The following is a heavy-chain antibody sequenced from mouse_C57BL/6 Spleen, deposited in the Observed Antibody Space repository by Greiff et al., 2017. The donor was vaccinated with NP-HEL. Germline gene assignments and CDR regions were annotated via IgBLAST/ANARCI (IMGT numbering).Heavy chain of an antibody. Sequence: EVKLQESGGDLVKPGGSLKLSCAASGFTFSSYGMSWVRQTPDKRLEWVATISSGGSYTYYPDSVKGRFTISRDNAKNTLYLQMSSLKSEDTAMYYCAREIAYWGQGTLVTVSA. CDR1: GFTFSSYG. V-gene: IGHV5-6*01. CDR2: ISSGGSYT. CDR3: AREIAY. J-gene: IGHJ3*01.